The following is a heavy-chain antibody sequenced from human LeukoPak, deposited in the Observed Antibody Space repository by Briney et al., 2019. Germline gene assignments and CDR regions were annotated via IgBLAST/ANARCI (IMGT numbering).Heavy chain of an antibody. V-gene: IGHV4-4*07. Sequence: PSGTLSLTCTVSGGSISSYYWSWIRQPAGKGLEWIGRMYTSGSTNYNPSLKSRVTMSVDTSKNQFSLKLSSVTAADTAVYYCAREVWYSSGYYYDYWGQGTLVTVSS. CDR1: GGSISSYY. D-gene: IGHD3-22*01. CDR3: AREVWYSSGYYYDY. CDR2: MYTSGST. J-gene: IGHJ4*02.